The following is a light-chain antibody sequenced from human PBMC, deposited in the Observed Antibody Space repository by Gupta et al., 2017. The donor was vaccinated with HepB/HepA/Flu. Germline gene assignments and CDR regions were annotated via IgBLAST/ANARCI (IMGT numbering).Light chain of an antibody. CDR1: QGISSY. CDR2: AAS. V-gene: IGKV1-9*01. CDR3: QQLNSYPRT. Sequence: DIQLTQSPSFLSASVGDRVTITCRASQGISSYLAWYQQKPGKAPKLLIYAASTLQSGVPSRCSGSGSGTEFTLTISSLQPEDFATDYCQQLNSYPRTFGPGTKVDIK. J-gene: IGKJ3*01.